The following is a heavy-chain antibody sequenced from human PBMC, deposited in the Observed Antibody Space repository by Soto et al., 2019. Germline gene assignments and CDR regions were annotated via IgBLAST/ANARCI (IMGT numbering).Heavy chain of an antibody. J-gene: IGHJ4*02. Sequence: SETLSLTCTVSGGSISSYYWSWIRQAPGKGLEWIGYIYYSGSTNYNPSLKSRVTISVDTSKNQFSLKLSSVTAADTAVYYCGRDEGYYGSDWGQGTLVTVSS. CDR3: GRDEGYYGSD. CDR2: IYYSGST. CDR1: GGSISSYY. V-gene: IGHV4-59*01. D-gene: IGHD3-10*01.